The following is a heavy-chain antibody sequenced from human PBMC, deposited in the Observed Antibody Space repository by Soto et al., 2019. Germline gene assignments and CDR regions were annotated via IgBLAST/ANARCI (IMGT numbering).Heavy chain of an antibody. D-gene: IGHD1-26*01. V-gene: IGHV4-39*01. CDR1: GGCVKITGAT. Sequence: SGSLALSCAVCGGCVKITGATLGWIRKPPGKGLEWIGSVYYTGTTYYNPSLQSRVTISIDTSKNQYSLSVNSVAAADTAVYHGAAHTSGSRNGPHTWRQRTLVTVSS. J-gene: IGHJ5*02. CDR3: AAHTSGSRNGPHT. CDR2: VYYTGTT.